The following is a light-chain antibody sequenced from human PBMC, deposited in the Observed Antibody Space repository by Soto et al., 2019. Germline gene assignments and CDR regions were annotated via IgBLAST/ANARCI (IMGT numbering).Light chain of an antibody. V-gene: IGLV2-14*01. CDR1: SSDVGGYNY. J-gene: IGLJ2*01. Sequence: QSVLTQPASVSGSPGQSITISCTGTSSDVGGYNYVAWYQQHPGKPPKLMIYDVSNRPSGVSYRFSASKSGNTASLTISGLQAEDEADYYCSSYTSSKTLLFGGGTKVTVL. CDR3: SSYTSSKTLL. CDR2: DVS.